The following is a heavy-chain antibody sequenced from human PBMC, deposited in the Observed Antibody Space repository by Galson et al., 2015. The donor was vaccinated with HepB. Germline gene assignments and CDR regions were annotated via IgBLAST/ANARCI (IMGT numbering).Heavy chain of an antibody. D-gene: IGHD4-17*01. J-gene: IGHJ5*02. CDR1: GFTFSSYA. CDR3: ASLNYYGDYSNWFDP. CDR2: ISYDGSNK. V-gene: IGHV3-30-3*01. Sequence: SLRLSCAASGFTFSSYAMHWVRQAPGKGLEWVAVISYDGSNKYYADSVKGRFTISRDNSKNTLYLQMNSLRAEDTAVYYCASLNYYGDYSNWFDPWGQGTLVTVSS.